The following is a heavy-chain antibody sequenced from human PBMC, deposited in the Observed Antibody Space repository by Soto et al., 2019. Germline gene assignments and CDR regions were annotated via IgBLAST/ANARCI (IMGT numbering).Heavy chain of an antibody. J-gene: IGHJ6*03. D-gene: IGHD3-3*01. CDR2: INAGNGNT. CDR1: GYTFTSYA. CDR3: ARDLAIFGVVSTPRHYYYYMDV. V-gene: IGHV1-3*01. Sequence: ASVKVPCKASGYTFTSYAMHWVRQAPGQRLEWMGWINAGNGNTKYSQKFQGRVTITRDTSAGTAYMELSSLRSEDTAVYYCARDLAIFGVVSTPRHYYYYMDVWGRGTTVTVSS.